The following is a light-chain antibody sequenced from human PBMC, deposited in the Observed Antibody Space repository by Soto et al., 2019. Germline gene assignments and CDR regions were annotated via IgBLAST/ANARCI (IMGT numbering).Light chain of an antibody. J-gene: IGKJ4*01. CDR2: GPS. Sequence: EIVMTQSPATLSVSPGERATLFCRASQSLSSYLAWYQQKPGQAPRLLIYGPSTRATGIPARFSGSGSGTEFTLTVSSLQSEDFAVYYCQQYYNWPLTFGGGTKVEVK. V-gene: IGKV3-15*01. CDR3: QQYYNWPLT. CDR1: QSLSSY.